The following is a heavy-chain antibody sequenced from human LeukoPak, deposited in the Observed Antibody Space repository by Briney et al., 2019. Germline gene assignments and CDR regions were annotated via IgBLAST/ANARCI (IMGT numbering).Heavy chain of an antibody. V-gene: IGHV1-46*01. CDR2: INPSGGST. J-gene: IGHJ4*02. D-gene: IGHD3-10*01. CDR3: ARAYGSGSYTLLFFDH. CDR1: GYTCTSYD. Sequence: ASVKVSCKASGYTCTSYDMHWVRQAPGQGLEWMGIINPSGGSTSYAQKFRGRVTMTRDTSTSTVYMELSSLRSEDTAVYYCARAYGSGSYTLLFFDHWGQGTLVSVSS.